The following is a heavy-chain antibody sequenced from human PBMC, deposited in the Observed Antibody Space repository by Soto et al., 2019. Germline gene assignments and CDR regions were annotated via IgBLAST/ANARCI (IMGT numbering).Heavy chain of an antibody. D-gene: IGHD3-3*01. CDR3: AKDMSLAYDFWSGYRKSYYYYYGMDV. V-gene: IGHV3-23*01. J-gene: IGHJ6*02. CDR1: GFTFSSYA. CDR2: ISGSGGST. Sequence: PGESLKISCAASGFTFSSYAMSWVRQAPGKGLEWVSAISGSGGSTYYADSVKGRFTISRDNSKNTLYLQMNSLRAEDTAVYYCAKDMSLAYDFWSGYRKSYYYYYGMDVWGQGTTVTVSS.